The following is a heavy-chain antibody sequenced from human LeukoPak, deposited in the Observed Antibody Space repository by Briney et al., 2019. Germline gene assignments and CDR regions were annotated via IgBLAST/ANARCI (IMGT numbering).Heavy chain of an antibody. CDR3: AKAAGVKTFGEVIVSTHRPNIDY. CDR2: ISFDGTNE. D-gene: IGHD3-16*02. V-gene: IGHV3-30*18. J-gene: IGHJ4*02. Sequence: PGGSLRLSCVGSGFSFSGNSMNWVRQAPGKGLEWVTLISFDGTNEYYADSVKGRFTISRDNSKNTLYLQMNSLRTEDTAVYYCAKAAGVKTFGEVIVSTHRPNIDYWGQGTLVIVSS. CDR1: GFSFSGNS.